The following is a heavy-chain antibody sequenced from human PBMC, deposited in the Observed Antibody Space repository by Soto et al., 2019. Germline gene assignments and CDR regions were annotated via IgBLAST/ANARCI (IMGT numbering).Heavy chain of an antibody. Sequence: SVKVSCTASGGTFSSYAISWVRQAPGQGLEWMGGIIPIFGTANYAQKFQGRVTITADESTSTAYMELSSLRSEDTAVYYCARSLEYYDFLTALYYFYYGMDVWGQGTTVTVS. J-gene: IGHJ6*02. D-gene: IGHD3-9*01. CDR1: GGTFSSYA. CDR2: IIPIFGTA. CDR3: ARSLEYYDFLTALYYFYYGMDV. V-gene: IGHV1-69*13.